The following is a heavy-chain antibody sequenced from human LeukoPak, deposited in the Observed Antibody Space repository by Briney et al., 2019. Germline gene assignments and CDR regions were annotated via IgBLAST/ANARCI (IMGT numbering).Heavy chain of an antibody. J-gene: IGHJ4*02. V-gene: IGHV4-61*02. CDR1: GGSISSGFYY. Sequence: SETLSLTCTVSGGSISSGFYYWSWIRQPAGKGLEWIGRIYTSGSANYNPSLNSRVTISVDTSKNQFSLKLGSVTAADTAVYYCAREAQQWLYYFDYWGQGTLVTVSS. CDR2: IYTSGSA. CDR3: AREAQQWLYYFDY. D-gene: IGHD6-19*01.